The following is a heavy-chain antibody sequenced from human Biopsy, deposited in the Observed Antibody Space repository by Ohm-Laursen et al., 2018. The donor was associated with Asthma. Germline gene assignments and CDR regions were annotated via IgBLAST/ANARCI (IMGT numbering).Heavy chain of an antibody. Sequence: TLSLTCTVSGGSVSTGSYYWSWIRQPPGKGLEWLGNIYYTGSDNYKPSLKSRVTISVDTSKNQFSLRLNSVSAADTAVYYCARGPNYHGSGRAPIGMDVWGQGTTVTVSS. CDR2: IYYTGSD. CDR1: GGSVSTGSYY. V-gene: IGHV4-61*01. J-gene: IGHJ6*02. D-gene: IGHD3-10*01. CDR3: ARGPNYHGSGRAPIGMDV.